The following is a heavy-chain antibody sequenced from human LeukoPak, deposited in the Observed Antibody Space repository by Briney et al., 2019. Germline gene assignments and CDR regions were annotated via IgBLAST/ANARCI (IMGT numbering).Heavy chain of an antibody. CDR3: ARDRVWMRGGPQQLVTDYYYYYYMDV. V-gene: IGHV3-30*04. CDR2: ISYDGSNK. CDR1: GFTFSSYA. Sequence: PGGSLRLSCAASGFTFSSYAMHWVRKAPGKGLERVAVISYDGSNKYCADSVKGRFTISRDNSKNTLYLQMNSLRAEDTAVYYCARDRVWMRGGPQQLVTDYYYYYYMDVWGKGTTVTVSS. D-gene: IGHD6-13*01. J-gene: IGHJ6*03.